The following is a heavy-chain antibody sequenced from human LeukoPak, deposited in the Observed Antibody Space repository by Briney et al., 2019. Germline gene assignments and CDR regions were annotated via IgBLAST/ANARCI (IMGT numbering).Heavy chain of an antibody. CDR1: GFTFSSYG. CDR3: ARDRIAVAGPPDY. CDR2: IWYDGSNK. D-gene: IGHD6-19*01. V-gene: IGHV3-33*08. Sequence: GGSLRLSCAASGFTFSSYGMHWVRQAPGKGLEWVAVIWYDGSNKYYADSVKGRFTISRDNSKNTLYLQMNSLRAEDTAVYYCARDRIAVAGPPDYWGQGTLVTVSS. J-gene: IGHJ4*02.